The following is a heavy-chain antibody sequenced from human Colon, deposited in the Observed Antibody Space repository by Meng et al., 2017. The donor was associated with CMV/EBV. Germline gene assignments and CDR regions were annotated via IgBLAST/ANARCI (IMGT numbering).Heavy chain of an antibody. D-gene: IGHD2-21*01. CDR2: IHSSGTT. CDR3: ERYCGGHAGCPYYAMDV. CDR1: GASLTNPH. V-gene: IGHV4-59*11. Sequence: SETLSLTCTVSGASLTNPHWSWVRQPTGKGLEWIAYIHSSGTTKYNSSLKSRVTISLDTSKNQFSLKLSSVTAADTTVYYCERYCGGHAGCPYYAMDVWGQGTTVTVSS. J-gene: IGHJ6*02.